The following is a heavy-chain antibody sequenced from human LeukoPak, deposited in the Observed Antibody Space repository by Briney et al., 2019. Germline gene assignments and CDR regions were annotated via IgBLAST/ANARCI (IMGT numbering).Heavy chain of an antibody. Sequence: ASVKVSCKASGYTFTGYYMHWVRQAPGQGPEWMGWINPNSGGTNYAQKFQGRVTMTRDTSISTAYMELSRLRSDDTAVYYCARESVVVVVAATRSKYNWFDPWGQGTLVTVSS. CDR2: INPNSGGT. J-gene: IGHJ5*02. CDR3: ARESVVVVVAATRSKYNWFDP. V-gene: IGHV1-2*02. CDR1: GYTFTGYY. D-gene: IGHD2-15*01.